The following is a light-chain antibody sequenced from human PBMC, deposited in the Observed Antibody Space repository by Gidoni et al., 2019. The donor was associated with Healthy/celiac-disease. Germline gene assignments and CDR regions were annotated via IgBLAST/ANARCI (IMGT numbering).Light chain of an antibody. V-gene: IGKV4-1*01. CDR2: WAS. Sequence: DLVMTPHPVSLAVSLGERATINCKSSPSVLYISNNKNYLAWYQQKPGQPPKLLIYWASTRESGVPDRFSGSGSGTDFTLTISSLQAEDVAVYYCQQYYSTPPYTFGQXTKLEIK. CDR1: PSVLYISNNKNY. CDR3: QQYYSTPPYT. J-gene: IGKJ2*01.